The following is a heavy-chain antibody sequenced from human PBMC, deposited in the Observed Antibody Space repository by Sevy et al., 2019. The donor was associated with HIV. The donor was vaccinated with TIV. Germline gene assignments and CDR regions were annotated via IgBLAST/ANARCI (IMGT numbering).Heavy chain of an antibody. V-gene: IGHV3-30-3*01. CDR1: GFSFSTSA. CDR2: ISYDGVYL. CDR3: ARDHNMAEAGLMT. Sequence: GGSLRLSCAASGFSFSTSAMHWVRQAPGKGLEWLACISYDGVYLHYPDSLRGRFTISRDNSKNTLYLQINSLRAEDKAGYYCARDHNMAEAGLMTWGQGTHVTVSS. J-gene: IGHJ5*02. D-gene: IGHD6-13*01.